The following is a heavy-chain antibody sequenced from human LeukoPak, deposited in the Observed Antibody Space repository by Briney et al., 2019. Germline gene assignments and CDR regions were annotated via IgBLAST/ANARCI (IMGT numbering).Heavy chain of an antibody. D-gene: IGHD6-13*01. CDR1: GFTFDDYA. V-gene: IGHV3-9*01. CDR2: ISWNSGSI. J-gene: IGHJ4*02. CDR3: AKEGGIAAAGTFGY. Sequence: GRSLRLSCAASGFTFDDYAMHWVRQAPGKGLEWVSGISWNSGSIGYADSVKGRFTISRDNAKNSLYLQMNSLRAGDTALYYCAKEGGIAAAGTFGYWGQGTLVTVSS.